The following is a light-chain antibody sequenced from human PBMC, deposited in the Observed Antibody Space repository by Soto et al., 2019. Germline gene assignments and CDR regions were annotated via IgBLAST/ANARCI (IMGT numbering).Light chain of an antibody. CDR2: EVS. J-gene: IGLJ3*02. Sequence: QSVLTQPASVSGSPGQSITISCTGTSSDVGGYKYVSWYQQHPGKAPKLMIYEVSYRPSGVSNRFSSSKSGNTASLTISGLQAEDEADYYCSSYTRSSTWVFGGGTKLTVL. CDR1: SSDVGGYKY. CDR3: SSYTRSSTWV. V-gene: IGLV2-14*01.